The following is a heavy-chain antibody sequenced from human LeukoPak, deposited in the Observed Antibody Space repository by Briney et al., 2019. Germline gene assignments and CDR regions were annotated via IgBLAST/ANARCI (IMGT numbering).Heavy chain of an antibody. CDR2: IYYSGST. Sequence: SETLTLTCTVSGGSISSGKDFWAWIRQPPGKGLEWIGSIYYSGSTYYNPSLKSRATISVDTSKSEFSLNLHSVTAADTAVYFCARRGITYSSSFFDSWGQGTLVTVSS. CDR3: ARRGITYSSSFFDS. V-gene: IGHV4-39*01. D-gene: IGHD6-13*01. J-gene: IGHJ4*02. CDR1: GGSISSGKDF.